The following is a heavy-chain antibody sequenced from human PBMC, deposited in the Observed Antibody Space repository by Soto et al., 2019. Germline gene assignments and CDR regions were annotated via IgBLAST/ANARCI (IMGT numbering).Heavy chain of an antibody. J-gene: IGHJ5*02. CDR2: TYYRSKWYN. D-gene: IGHD2-2*01. CDR3: ARVYCSSTSSYTFPGSWFDP. CDR1: GDSVSSNSAA. V-gene: IGHV6-1*01. Sequence: PSQTLSLTCAISGDSVSSNSAAWNWIRQSPSRGLEWLGRTYYRSKWYNDYAVSVKSRITINPDTSKNQFSLQLNSVTPEDTAVYYCARVYCSSTSSYTFPGSWFDPWGQGTLVTVSS.